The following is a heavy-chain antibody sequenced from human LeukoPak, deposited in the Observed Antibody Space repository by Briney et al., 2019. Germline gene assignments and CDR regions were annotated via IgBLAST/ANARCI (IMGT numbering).Heavy chain of an antibody. CDR2: IYTSGST. CDR1: GGSISSGSYY. V-gene: IGHV4-61*02. CDR3: ARGTPSSIAARGGNWFDP. Sequence: SQTLPLTCTVSGGSISSGSYYWSWIRQPAGKGLEWIGRIYTSGSTNYNPSLKSRVTISVDTSKNQFSLKLSSVTAADTAVYYCARGTPSSIAARGGNWFDPWGQGTLVTVSS. J-gene: IGHJ5*02. D-gene: IGHD6-6*01.